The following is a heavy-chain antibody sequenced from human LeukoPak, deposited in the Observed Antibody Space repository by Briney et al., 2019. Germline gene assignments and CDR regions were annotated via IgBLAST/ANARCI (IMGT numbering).Heavy chain of an antibody. Sequence: PGTSLRLSCAVSGFAFSSLAMYWVRQAPGKGLEWVAFISYDGNNQYYADSVKGRFTISRDNSKNTLYLQMNNLRAEDTATYYCARVGSRYCSGANCYDGFWGQGTLVSVSS. CDR3: ARVGSRYCSGANCYDGF. CDR1: GFAFSSLA. J-gene: IGHJ4*02. D-gene: IGHD2-15*01. V-gene: IGHV3-30-3*01. CDR2: ISYDGNNQ.